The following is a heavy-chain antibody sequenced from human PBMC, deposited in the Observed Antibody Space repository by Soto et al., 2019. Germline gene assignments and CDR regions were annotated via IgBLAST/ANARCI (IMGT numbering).Heavy chain of an antibody. Sequence: PGGSLRLSCAASGFTFSDYYMSWIRQAPGKGLERVSYISSSCSTRYYGDSVKGRFTISRYNAKNSLYLQMNSLRAEDTAVYYCARGRTISGVVILAEYFQHWGQGTLVTVSS. J-gene: IGHJ1*01. CDR3: ARGRTISGVVILAEYFQH. V-gene: IGHV3-11*01. CDR2: ISSSCSTR. CDR1: GFTFSDYY. D-gene: IGHD3-3*01.